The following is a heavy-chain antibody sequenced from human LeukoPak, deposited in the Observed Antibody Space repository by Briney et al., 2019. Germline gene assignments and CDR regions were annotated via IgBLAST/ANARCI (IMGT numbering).Heavy chain of an antibody. CDR2: INHSGST. J-gene: IGHJ5*02. Sequence: SETLSLTCAVYGGSFSGYYWSWIRQPPGKGLEWIGEINHSGSTNYNPSLKSRVTISVDTSKTQFSLKLSSVTAADTAVYYCARAHCSSTSCYLRDWFDPWGQGTLVTVSS. V-gene: IGHV4-34*01. D-gene: IGHD2-2*01. CDR1: GGSFSGYY. CDR3: ARAHCSSTSCYLRDWFDP.